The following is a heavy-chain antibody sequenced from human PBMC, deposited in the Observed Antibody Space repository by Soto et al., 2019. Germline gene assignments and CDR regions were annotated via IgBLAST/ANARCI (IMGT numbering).Heavy chain of an antibody. D-gene: IGHD3-10*01. J-gene: IGHJ6*02. CDR3: ARVFGFGGMDV. CDR2: IYYSGRT. V-gene: IGHV4-31*03. CDR1: GGSISSGGYY. Sequence: QVQLQESGPGLVKPSQTLSLTCTVSGGSISSGGYYWSWIRQHPGKGLEWIGYIYYSGRTYYKPSHKSRVTISVDTSKNQFSLKLSSVTAADTAVYYFARVFGFGGMDVWGQGTTVTVSS.